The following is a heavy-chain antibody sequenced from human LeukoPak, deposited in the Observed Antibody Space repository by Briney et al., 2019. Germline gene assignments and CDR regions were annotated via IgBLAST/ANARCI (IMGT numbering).Heavy chain of an antibody. V-gene: IGHV4-59*12. Sequence: PSETLSLTCTVSGGSISSYYWSWIRQPPGKGLEWIGYIYYSGSTNYNPSLKSRVTISVDTSKNQFSLKLSSVTAADTAVYYCARVGIAADAFDIWGQGTMVTVSS. CDR1: GGSISSYY. D-gene: IGHD6-13*01. CDR3: ARVGIAADAFDI. J-gene: IGHJ3*02. CDR2: IYYSGST.